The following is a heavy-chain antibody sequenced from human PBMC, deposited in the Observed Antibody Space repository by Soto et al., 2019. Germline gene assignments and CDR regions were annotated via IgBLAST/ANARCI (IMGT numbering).Heavy chain of an antibody. Sequence: QVQLQESGPGLVKPSDTLSLTCAVSGYSISSSNWWGWIRQPPGKGLEWIGYIYYSGTTYYNPSLQSRGTMSVDTSQNQFSLKLTSATAVDTAVYYCARREVQGPIDYWGQGTLVTVSS. CDR1: GYSISSSNW. D-gene: IGHD1-26*01. CDR2: IYYSGTT. CDR3: ARREVQGPIDY. V-gene: IGHV4-28*01. J-gene: IGHJ4*02.